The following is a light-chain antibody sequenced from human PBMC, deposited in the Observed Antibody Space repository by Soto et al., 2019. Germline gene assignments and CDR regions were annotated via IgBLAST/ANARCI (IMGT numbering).Light chain of an antibody. V-gene: IGKV3-15*01. CDR2: AAS. CDR1: QSVSDN. CDR3: QQYRNWPIT. Sequence: DKVMTQSPATLYVSPGETATLSCRASQSVSDNLAWYQQKPGQAPRLLIYAASTRATDIPARFSGSGSGTEFTLTSGSLQSEDFAIYFCQQYRNWPITFGQGTRLEIK. J-gene: IGKJ5*01.